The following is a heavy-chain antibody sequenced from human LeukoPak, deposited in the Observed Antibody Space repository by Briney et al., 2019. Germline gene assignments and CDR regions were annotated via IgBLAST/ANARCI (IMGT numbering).Heavy chain of an antibody. CDR3: ARDGRLSGYYYFDY. CDR1: GFTFDDYG. Sequence: GGYLRLSCAASGFTFDDYGMSWVRQAPGKGLEWVSGINWNGGSTGYADSVKGRFTISRDNAKNSLYLQMNSLRAEDTALYYCARDGRLSGYYYFDYWGQGTLVTVSS. CDR2: INWNGGST. D-gene: IGHD3-3*01. J-gene: IGHJ4*02. V-gene: IGHV3-20*04.